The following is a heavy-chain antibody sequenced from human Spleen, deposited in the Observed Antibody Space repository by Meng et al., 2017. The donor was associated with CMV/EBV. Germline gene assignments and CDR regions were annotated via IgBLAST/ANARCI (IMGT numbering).Heavy chain of an antibody. Sequence: GESLKISCAASGFTFSSYDMSWVRQAPGKGLEWVSTIRNSDDGTYSADSVKGRFYNADSVKGRFTISRDNSKNTLYLQMNRLRAEDTAVYYCAKAALYGSGSYYSAFDIWGQGTLVTVSS. CDR2: IRNSDDGTYSADSVKGRF. J-gene: IGHJ3*02. D-gene: IGHD3-10*01. V-gene: IGHV3-23*01. CDR1: GFTFSSYD. CDR3: AKAALYGSGSYYSAFDI.